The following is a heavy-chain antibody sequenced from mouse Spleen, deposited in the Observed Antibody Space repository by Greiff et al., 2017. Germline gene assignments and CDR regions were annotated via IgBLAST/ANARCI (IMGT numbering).Heavy chain of an antibody. D-gene: IGHD1-1*01. J-gene: IGHJ3*01. Sequence: EVQGVESGGGLVQPGGSLRLSCATSGFTFSDFYMEWVRQPPGKRLEWIAASRNKANDYTTEYSASVKGRFIVSRDTSQSILYLQMNALRAEDTAIYYCARDGNYYGSSYGAYWGQGTLVTVSA. CDR3: ARDGNYYGSSYGAY. V-gene: IGHV7-1*02. CDR1: GFTFSDFY. CDR2: SRNKANDYTT.